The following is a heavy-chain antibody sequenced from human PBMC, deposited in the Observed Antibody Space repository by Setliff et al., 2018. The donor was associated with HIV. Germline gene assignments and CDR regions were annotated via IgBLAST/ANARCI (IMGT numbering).Heavy chain of an antibody. CDR2: INHSGST. CDR1: GGSFSGYY. CDR3: ARRIAAADKDAFDI. V-gene: IGHV4-34*01. J-gene: IGHJ3*02. Sequence: PSETLSLTCAVYGGSFSGYYWSWIRQPPGKGLEWIGEINHSGSTNYNPSLKSRVTISVDTSKNQFSLKLSSVTAADTAVYYCARRIAAADKDAFDIWGQGTMVTVSS. D-gene: IGHD6-13*01.